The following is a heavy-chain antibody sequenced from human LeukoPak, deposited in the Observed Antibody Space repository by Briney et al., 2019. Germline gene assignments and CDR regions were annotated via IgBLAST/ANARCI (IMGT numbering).Heavy chain of an antibody. CDR1: GFTFSSYS. CDR2: ISSSSSTI. D-gene: IGHD2-2*01. V-gene: IGHV3-48*01. CDR3: ARDGIVVVPAAMSIYYYMDL. J-gene: IGHJ6*03. Sequence: GGSLRLSCAASGFTFSSYSMNWVRQAPGKGLEWVSYISSSSSTIYYADSVKGRFTISRDNAKNSLYLQMNSLRAEDTAVYYCARDGIVVVPAAMSIYYYMDLWGKGTTVTVSS.